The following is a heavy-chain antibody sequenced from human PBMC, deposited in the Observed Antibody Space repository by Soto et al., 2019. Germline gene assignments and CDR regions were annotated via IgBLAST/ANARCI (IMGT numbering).Heavy chain of an antibody. J-gene: IGHJ6*02. Sequence: SQTLSLTCAISGDSVSSNSAAWNWIRQSPSRGLEWLGRTYYRSKWYSDSAVSVKSRITINSDTPKNQFTLQLNTVTPEDTAVYYCVRVVDYYYYGMGVWGQGTTVTVSS. CDR2: TYYRSKWYS. D-gene: IGHD2-15*01. CDR1: GDSVSSNSAA. V-gene: IGHV6-1*01. CDR3: VRVVDYYYYGMGV.